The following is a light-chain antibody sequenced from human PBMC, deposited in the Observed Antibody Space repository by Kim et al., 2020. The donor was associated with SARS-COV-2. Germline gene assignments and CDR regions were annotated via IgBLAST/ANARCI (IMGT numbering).Light chain of an antibody. CDR2: EDN. CDR3: QSYDNSIRV. V-gene: IGLV6-57*03. Sequence: GKAITISGTRSSGSIASNYGQWYQQRPGSAPIIVMYEDNQRPSGVPDRFSGSIDSSSNSASLTISGLKTEDEADYYCQSYDNSIRVFGGGTQLTVL. J-gene: IGLJ2*01. CDR1: SGSIASNY.